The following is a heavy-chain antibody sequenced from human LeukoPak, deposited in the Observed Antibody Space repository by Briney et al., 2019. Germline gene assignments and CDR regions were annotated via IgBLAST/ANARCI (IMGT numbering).Heavy chain of an antibody. D-gene: IGHD2-2*01. CDR3: AKLPHIVVVVPAAMGNWFDP. CDR1: GFTFSRYE. CDR2: ISGSGGST. Sequence: GGSLRLSCAASGFTFSRYEMNWVRQAPGKGLEWVSAISGSGGSTYYADSVKGRFTISRDNSKNTLYLQMNSLRAEDTAVYYCAKLPHIVVVVPAAMGNWFDPWGQGTLVTVSS. V-gene: IGHV3-23*01. J-gene: IGHJ5*02.